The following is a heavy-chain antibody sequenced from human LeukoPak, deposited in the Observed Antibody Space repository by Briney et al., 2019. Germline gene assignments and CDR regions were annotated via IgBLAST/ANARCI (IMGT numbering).Heavy chain of an antibody. V-gene: IGHV1-18*01. J-gene: IGHJ6*02. CDR3: ARDYFDWFRYYYGMDV. CDR1: GFTFTSNG. Sequence: ASVKVSCKTSGFTFTSNGISWVRQAPGQGLEWVGWINAYNGKTNYPQKFQDRVTMTTDTSTSTAYLELRNLRSDDTAVYYCARDYFDWFRYYYGMDVWGQGTTVTVSS. D-gene: IGHD3-9*01. CDR2: INAYNGKT.